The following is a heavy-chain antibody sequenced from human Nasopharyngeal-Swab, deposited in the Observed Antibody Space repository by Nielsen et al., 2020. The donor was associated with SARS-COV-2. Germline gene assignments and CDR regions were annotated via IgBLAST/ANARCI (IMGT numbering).Heavy chain of an antibody. CDR1: GFSFSRYW. J-gene: IGHJ4*02. Sequence: GESLKISCAASGFSFSRYWMNWVRQTPGDWLVWVSRIDEYGAITNYADSVEGRFTISRDNVRNTLYLQMNSLRPEDTAVYYCTRDIGGRAAYWGQGTLVTVSS. V-gene: IGHV3-74*01. CDR2: IDEYGAIT. CDR3: TRDIGGRAAY. D-gene: IGHD1-26*01.